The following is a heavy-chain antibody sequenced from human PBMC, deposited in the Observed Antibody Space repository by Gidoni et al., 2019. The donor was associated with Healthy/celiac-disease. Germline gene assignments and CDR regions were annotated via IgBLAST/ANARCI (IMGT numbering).Heavy chain of an antibody. Sequence: QVQLQESGPGLVKPSQTLSLTCTVSGGSLSSGSYYWSWIRQPAGKGLEWIGRIYTSGSTNYTPSLKSRVTMSVDTSKNQFSLKLSSVTAADTAVYYCAREGTYYDFWSGYYSVGLAYYYMDVWGKGTTVTVSS. CDR3: AREGTYYDFWSGYYSVGLAYYYMDV. D-gene: IGHD3-3*01. CDR2: IYTSGST. J-gene: IGHJ6*03. V-gene: IGHV4-61*02. CDR1: GGSLSSGSYY.